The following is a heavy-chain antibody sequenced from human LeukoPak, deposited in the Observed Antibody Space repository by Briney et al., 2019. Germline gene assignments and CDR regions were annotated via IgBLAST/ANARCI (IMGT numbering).Heavy chain of an antibody. CDR1: GFTFSSFA. D-gene: IGHD6-6*01. Sequence: PGGSLRLSCAASGFTFSSFALSWVRQAPGKGLEWVSIISVSGGTTYYADSVKGRFTISRDNSRDTMYLQMNSLRAEDTAVYYCARDRYSSSSEGYWGQGTLVTVSS. J-gene: IGHJ4*02. V-gene: IGHV3-23*01. CDR2: ISVSGGTT. CDR3: ARDRYSSSSEGY.